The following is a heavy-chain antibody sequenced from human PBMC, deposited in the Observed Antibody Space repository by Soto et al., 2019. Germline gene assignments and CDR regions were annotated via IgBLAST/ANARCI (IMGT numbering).Heavy chain of an antibody. V-gene: IGHV3-30-3*01. J-gene: IGHJ4*02. Sequence: GGSLRLSCAASGFTFSSYAMHWVRQAPGKGLEWVAVISYDGSNKYYADSVKGRFTISRDNSKNTLYLQMNSLRAEDTAVYYCARGSSWYKTMYYFDYWGQGTLVTVSS. D-gene: IGHD6-13*01. CDR1: GFTFSSYA. CDR2: ISYDGSNK. CDR3: ARGSSWYKTMYYFDY.